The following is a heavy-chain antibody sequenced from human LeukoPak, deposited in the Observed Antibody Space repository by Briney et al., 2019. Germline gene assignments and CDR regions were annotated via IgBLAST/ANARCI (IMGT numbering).Heavy chain of an antibody. V-gene: IGHV3-11*04. CDR3: ARDRDGDYAHFDY. D-gene: IGHD4-17*01. J-gene: IGHJ4*02. CDR1: GFTFSDYY. Sequence: GGSLRLSCAASGFTFSDYYMSRIRQAPGKGLEWVSYISSSGSTIYYTDSVKGRFTISRDNAKNSLYLQMNSLRAEDTAVYYCARDRDGDYAHFDYWGQGTLVTVSS. CDR2: ISSSGSTI.